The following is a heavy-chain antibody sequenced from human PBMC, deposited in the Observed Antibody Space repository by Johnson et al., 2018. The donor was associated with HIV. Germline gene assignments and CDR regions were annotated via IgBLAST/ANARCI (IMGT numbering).Heavy chain of an antibody. Sequence: QVQLVESGGGLVQPGGSLRLSCAASGFTFSSYAMHWVRQAPGKGLEWVAVISYDGSDKYYADSVRGRFTISRDNSKNTLYLQMNSLRAEDTAVYYCAKDHDYYDSSGYLIGSDAFDLWGQGTKVIVSS. CDR1: GFTFSSYA. CDR2: ISYDGSDK. CDR3: AKDHDYYDSSGYLIGSDAFDL. J-gene: IGHJ3*01. D-gene: IGHD3-22*01. V-gene: IGHV3-30*04.